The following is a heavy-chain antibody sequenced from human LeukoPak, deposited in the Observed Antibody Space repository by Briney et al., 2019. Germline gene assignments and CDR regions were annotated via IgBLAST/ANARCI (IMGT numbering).Heavy chain of an antibody. CDR3: ATPLDFYDSSGYHQGGD. CDR2: IKQDGSKK. CDR1: GFTFSSYS. J-gene: IGHJ4*02. Sequence: GGSLRLSCAASGFTFSSYSMNWVRQAPGKGLEWVANIKQDGSKKNYVDSVKGRFTISRDNAKNSLYLQMNSLRAEDTAVYYCATPLDFYDSSGYHQGGDWGQGTLVTVSS. D-gene: IGHD3-22*01. V-gene: IGHV3-7*03.